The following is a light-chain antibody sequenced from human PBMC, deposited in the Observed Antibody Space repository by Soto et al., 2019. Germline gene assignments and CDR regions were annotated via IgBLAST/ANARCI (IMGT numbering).Light chain of an antibody. V-gene: IGLV3-1*01. CDR3: QAWDSSFAV. J-gene: IGLJ7*01. CDR1: KLGDKY. Sequence: SYELTQPPSVSVSPGQTASITCSGDKLGDKYACWYQQKPGQSPVLVIYQDSKRPSGIPERFSGSNSANTATLTISGTHAMDEADYYCQAWDSSFAVFGGGTQLTVL. CDR2: QDS.